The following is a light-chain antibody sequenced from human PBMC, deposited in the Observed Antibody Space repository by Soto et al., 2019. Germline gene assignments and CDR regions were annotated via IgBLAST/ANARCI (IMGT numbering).Light chain of an antibody. J-gene: IGKJ1*01. CDR1: QSVSRK. V-gene: IGKV3-15*01. Sequence: EIVITQSPATLFVSPGEGDTPSSRDSQSVSRKLAWYQQTPGQAPRLIIYGASTRATGIPARFSGSGAGTEFTLIISSLQSEDSAVYYCQQYNSWMWTFGQGTKVDIK. CDR2: GAS. CDR3: QQYNSWMWT.